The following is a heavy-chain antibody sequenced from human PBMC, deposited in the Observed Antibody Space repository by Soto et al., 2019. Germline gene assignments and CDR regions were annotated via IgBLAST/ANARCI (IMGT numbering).Heavy chain of an antibody. J-gene: IGHJ5*02. D-gene: IGHD3-22*01. CDR1: GGTFSSYA. CDR3: ASGAYYDSSGYRWFDP. CDR2: IIPIFGTA. Sequence: GASVKVSCKASGGTFSSYAINWVRQAPGQGLEWMGGIIPIFGTANYAQKFQGRVTITADESTSTAYMELSSLRSEDTAVYYCASGAYYDSSGYRWFDPWGQGTLVTVSS. V-gene: IGHV1-69*13.